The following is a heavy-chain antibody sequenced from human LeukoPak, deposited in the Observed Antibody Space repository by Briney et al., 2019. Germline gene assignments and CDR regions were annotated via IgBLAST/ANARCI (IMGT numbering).Heavy chain of an antibody. CDR1: GFTFNNYA. D-gene: IGHD3-10*01. J-gene: IGHJ4*02. Sequence: GGSLRLSCAASGFTFNNYAMSWVRQAPGKGLEWVSGISGSDGSTNYADSVKGRFTISRDNSKNTLYMQMNSLRAEDTAVYYCARSRGGSGSYYKQTFDYWGQGTQVTVSS. CDR2: ISGSDGST. CDR3: ARSRGGSGSYYKQTFDY. V-gene: IGHV3-23*01.